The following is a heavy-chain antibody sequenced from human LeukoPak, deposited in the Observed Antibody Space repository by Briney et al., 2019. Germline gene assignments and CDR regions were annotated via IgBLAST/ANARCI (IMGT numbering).Heavy chain of an antibody. CDR1: GYTFTSYD. CDR2: MNPNSGNT. CDR3: ARGRNKNYDFWSGYYMSYYYGMDV. Sequence: ASVKVSCKASGYTFTSYDINWVRPATGQGLEWMGWMNPNSGNTGYAQKFQGRVTMTRNTSISTAYMELSSLRSEDTAVYYCARGRNKNYDFWSGYYMSYYYGMDVWGQGTTVTVSS. D-gene: IGHD3-3*01. J-gene: IGHJ6*02. V-gene: IGHV1-8*01.